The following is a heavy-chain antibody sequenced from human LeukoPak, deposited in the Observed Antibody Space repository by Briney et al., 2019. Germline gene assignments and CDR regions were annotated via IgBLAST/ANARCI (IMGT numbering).Heavy chain of an antibody. CDR3: ASVYVWGSYRYFDY. CDR1: GFTFSSYS. V-gene: IGHV3-21*01. Sequence: GGSLRLSCAASGFTFSSYSMNWVRQAPGRGLEGVSSSSSSSSYIYYADSVKGRFTISSDKAKNSLYLQMNRLRAEDTAVYYCASVYVWGSYRYFDYWGQGTLVTVSS. D-gene: IGHD3-16*02. J-gene: IGHJ4*02. CDR2: SSSSSSYI.